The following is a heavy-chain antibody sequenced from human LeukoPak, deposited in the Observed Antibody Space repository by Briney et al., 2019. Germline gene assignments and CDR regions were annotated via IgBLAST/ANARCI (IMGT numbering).Heavy chain of an antibody. CDR1: DYSISSGYGYY. CDR3: ARDRGTWNDDGFDY. Sequence: NPSETLSLTCTVSDYSISSGYGYYWGWIRQPPGKGLEWIGNIYHSGITYYNHFNSSLKSRVTMSVDTSKNQFSLKLSSVTAADTAVYYCARDRGTWNDDGFDYWGQGTLVTVSS. CDR2: IYHSGIT. J-gene: IGHJ4*02. V-gene: IGHV4-38-2*02. D-gene: IGHD1-1*01.